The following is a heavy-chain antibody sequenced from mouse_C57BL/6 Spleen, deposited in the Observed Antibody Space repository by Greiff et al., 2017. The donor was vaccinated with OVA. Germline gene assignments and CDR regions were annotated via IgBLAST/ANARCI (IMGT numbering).Heavy chain of an antibody. J-gene: IGHJ2*01. Sequence: EVQGVESGGGLVKPGGSLKLSCAASGFTFSDYGMHWVRQAPEKGLEWVAYISSGSSTIYYAATVQGRFTISRDNAKNTLFLQMTSLRSEDTAMYYCARRSYGSYFDYWGQGTTLTVSS. CDR2: ISSGSSTI. CDR3: ARRSYGSYFDY. D-gene: IGHD3-3*01. V-gene: IGHV5-17*01. CDR1: GFTFSDYG.